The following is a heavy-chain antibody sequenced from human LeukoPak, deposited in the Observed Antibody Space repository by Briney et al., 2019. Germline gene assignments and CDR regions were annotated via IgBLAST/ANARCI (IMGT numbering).Heavy chain of an antibody. V-gene: IGHV3-11*01. J-gene: IGHJ4*02. D-gene: IGHD6-13*01. CDR1: GFTFSDYY. CDR3: ARGPPSYSSSYLLDY. CDR2: ISSSGSTI. Sequence: GGSLRLSCAASGFTFSDYYMAWIRQAPGKGLEWVSYISSSGSTIYYADSVKGRFTISRDNAKNSLYLQMNSLRAEDTAVYYCARGPPSYSSSYLLDYWGQGTLVTVSS.